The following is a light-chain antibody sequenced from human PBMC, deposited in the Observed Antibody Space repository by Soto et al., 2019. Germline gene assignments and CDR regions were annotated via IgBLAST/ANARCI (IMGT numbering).Light chain of an antibody. CDR2: WAS. CDR1: QSVLYSSNNKYY. V-gene: IGKV4-1*01. J-gene: IGKJ1*01. Sequence: DIVLPPSPDSLAVSLGESATINCNSSQSVLYSSNNKYYLTWYQQKPGQPPKLLIYWASTRESGVPDRFSGSGSGTEFTLTISSLQPDDFATYYCQQYNSYPRTFGQGTKVDI. CDR3: QQYNSYPRT.